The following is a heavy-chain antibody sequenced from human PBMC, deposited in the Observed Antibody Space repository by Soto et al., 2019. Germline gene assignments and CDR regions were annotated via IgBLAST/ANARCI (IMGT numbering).Heavy chain of an antibody. CDR3: AKPVNAHFGDSSGYLMAGMDV. CDR1: GFTFSSYG. D-gene: IGHD3-22*01. V-gene: IGHV3-30*18. J-gene: IGHJ6*02. Sequence: QVQLVESGGGVVQPGRSLRLSCAASGFTFSSYGMHWVRQAPGKGLEWVAVISYDGSNKYYADSVKGRFTISRDNSKNTLYLQMNSLRAEDTAVYYCAKPVNAHFGDSSGYLMAGMDVWGQGTTVTVSS. CDR2: ISYDGSNK.